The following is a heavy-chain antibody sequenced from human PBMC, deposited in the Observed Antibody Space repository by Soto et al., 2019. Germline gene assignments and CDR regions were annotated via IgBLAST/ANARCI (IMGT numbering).Heavy chain of an antibody. CDR2: INPNTSAT. D-gene: IGHD5-12*01. J-gene: IGHJ6*02. CDR3: ARDLWGYSGIKGYFYGMDV. Sequence: QVQLVQSGAEVKKPGASVKVSCKSSGYPFTGLYMHWVRQAPGQGPEWMGWINPNTSATSYAQKFQGWVTLTRDTSINTAYMELSRLSSDDTAVYYCARDLWGYSGIKGYFYGMDVWGQGTTVTISS. V-gene: IGHV1-2*04. CDR1: GYPFTGLY.